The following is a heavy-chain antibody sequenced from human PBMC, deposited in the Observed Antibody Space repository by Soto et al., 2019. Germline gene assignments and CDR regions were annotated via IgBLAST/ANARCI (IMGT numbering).Heavy chain of an antibody. J-gene: IGHJ4*02. V-gene: IGHV1-18*01. D-gene: IGHD2-21*02. CDR1: GYTFTSYG. Sequence: ASVKVSCKASGYTFTSYGISWVRQALGQGLEWMGWISAYNGNTNYAQKLQGRVTVTTDTSTSTAYMELRSLRSDDTAVYYCAREGWAYCGGDCYYPDDYWGQGTLVTVSS. CDR2: ISAYNGNT. CDR3: AREGWAYCGGDCYYPDDY.